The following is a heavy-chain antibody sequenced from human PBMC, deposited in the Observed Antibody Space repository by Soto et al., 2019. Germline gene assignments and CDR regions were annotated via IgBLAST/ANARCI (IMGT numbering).Heavy chain of an antibody. J-gene: IGHJ6*03. CDR2: IYHSGST. CDR1: SGSISSSNW. V-gene: IGHV4-4*02. Sequence: QVQLQESGPGLVKPSGTLSLTCAVSSGSISSSNWWSWVRQPPGKGLEWIGEIYHSGSTNYNPSLKSRVTISVDKSKNQFSLKLSSVTAADTAVYYCARVGVTMVRGVIITSGPNYYYYYMDVWGKGTTVTVSS. D-gene: IGHD3-10*01. CDR3: ARVGVTMVRGVIITSGPNYYYYYMDV.